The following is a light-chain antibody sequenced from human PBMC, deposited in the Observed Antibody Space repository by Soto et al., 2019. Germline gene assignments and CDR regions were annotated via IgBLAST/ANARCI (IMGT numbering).Light chain of an antibody. Sequence: QSALTQPPSASGSPGQSVTISCTGTSSDVGGYNYVSWYQQHPGKATKLMIYEVSKRPSGVPDRFSCSKSGNTASLTVSGLQAEDEADYYCSSYAGSNGVVFGGGTKLTVL. V-gene: IGLV2-8*01. CDR3: SSYAGSNGVV. J-gene: IGLJ2*01. CDR1: SSDVGGYNY. CDR2: EVS.